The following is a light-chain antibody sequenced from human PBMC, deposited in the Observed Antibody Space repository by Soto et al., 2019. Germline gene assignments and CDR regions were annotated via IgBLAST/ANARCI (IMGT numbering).Light chain of an antibody. CDR2: DAS. CDR1: QSISSW. Sequence: DIQMTQSPSTLSASVGDRVTITCRASQSISSWLAWYQQKPGKAPKLLIYDASSLESGVPSRFSGSGSGTEFTLTISSLQPDDFATYYCQQYNSYSVTFGQGNKVDIK. CDR3: QQYNSYSVT. V-gene: IGKV1-5*01. J-gene: IGKJ1*01.